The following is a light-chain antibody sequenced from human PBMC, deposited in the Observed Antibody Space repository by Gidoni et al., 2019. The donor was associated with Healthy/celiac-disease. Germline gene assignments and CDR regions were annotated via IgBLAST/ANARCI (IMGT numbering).Light chain of an antibody. CDR3: QQYDNLPLP. Sequence: DIQMTQSPSSLSASVGDRVTITCQASQDISNYLNWYQQKPGKAPKLLIYDASNLETGVPSRVSESGSGTDFTYTLRRLQPDDIATYYCQQYDNLPLPFGGGTKVEIK. V-gene: IGKV1-33*01. CDR1: QDISNY. J-gene: IGKJ4*01. CDR2: DAS.